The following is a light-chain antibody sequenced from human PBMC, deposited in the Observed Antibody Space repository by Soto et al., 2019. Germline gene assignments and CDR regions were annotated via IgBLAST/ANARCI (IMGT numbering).Light chain of an antibody. J-gene: IGKJ1*01. CDR3: QQYYSYPWT. V-gene: IGKV1-8*01. CDR1: QGISSY. Sequence: AIRMTQSPSSLSASTGDRVTITCRASQGISSYLAWYQQKPGKAPKLLIYAASTLQSGVPSRFSGSGSGTDFTLTLSCLQSEDFATYYCQQYYSYPWTVGQGTKVELK. CDR2: AAS.